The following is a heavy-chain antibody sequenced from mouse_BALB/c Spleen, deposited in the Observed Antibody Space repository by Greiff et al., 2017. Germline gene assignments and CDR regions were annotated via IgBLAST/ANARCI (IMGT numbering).Heavy chain of an antibody. Sequence: EVQVVESGGGLVKPGGSLKLSCAASGFTFSDYYMYWVRQTPEKRLEWVATISDGGSYTYYPDSVKGRFTISRDNAKNNLYLQMSSLKSEDTAMYYCVREQHYYGYFFAYWGEGTLVTVSA. J-gene: IGHJ3*01. D-gene: IGHD1-2*01. CDR1: GFTFSDYY. CDR2: ISDGGSYT. V-gene: IGHV5-4*02. CDR3: VREQHYYGYFFAY.